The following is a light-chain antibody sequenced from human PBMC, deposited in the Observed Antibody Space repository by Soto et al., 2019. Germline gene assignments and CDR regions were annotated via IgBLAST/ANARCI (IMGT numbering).Light chain of an antibody. CDR2: GAS. V-gene: IGKV3-20*01. CDR3: QQLATSPFT. Sequence: IVLTQSPGTLSLSPGERATLSCRATPSVSSTYLAWFQQRPGQAPRLLLYGASSRATGIPDRFSGSGYGSDFTLTISSLEPEDSAVYYCQQLATSPFTFGPGTKVEIK. CDR1: PSVSSTY. J-gene: IGKJ3*01.